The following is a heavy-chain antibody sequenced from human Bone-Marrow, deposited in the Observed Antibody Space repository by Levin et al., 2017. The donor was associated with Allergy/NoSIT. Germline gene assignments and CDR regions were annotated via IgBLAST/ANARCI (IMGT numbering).Heavy chain of an antibody. CDR1: GFTLNNAW. V-gene: IGHV3-15*07. D-gene: IGHD2-21*02. CDR3: STVRYCPSGVCYARYYYYYGMDV. Sequence: GGSLRLSCAVSGFTLNNAWINWVRQAPGKGLEWVGRFKGKTDGGTTDYAAPVKGRFTISRDDSKNMLYLQMNSLKTEDTAVYYCSTVRYCPSGVCYARYYYYYGMDVWGQGTTVTVSS. J-gene: IGHJ6*02. CDR2: FKGKTDGGTT.